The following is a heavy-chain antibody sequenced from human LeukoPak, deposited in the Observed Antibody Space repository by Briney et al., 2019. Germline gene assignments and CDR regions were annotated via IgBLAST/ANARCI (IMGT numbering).Heavy chain of an antibody. Sequence: SETLSLTCTVSGGSISSSSYYWSWIRQPPGKGLEWIGSIYHSGSTYYNPSLKSRVTISVDTSKNQFSLKLSSVTAADTAVYYCARWGYSSGQDAFDIWGQGTMVTVSS. CDR3: ARWGYSSGQDAFDI. CDR1: GGSISSSSYY. D-gene: IGHD6-19*01. V-gene: IGHV4-39*07. CDR2: IYHSGST. J-gene: IGHJ3*02.